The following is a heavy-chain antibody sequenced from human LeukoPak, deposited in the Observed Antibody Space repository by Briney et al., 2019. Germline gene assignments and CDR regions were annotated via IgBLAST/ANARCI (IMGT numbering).Heavy chain of an antibody. CDR1: GFTFSNYW. V-gene: IGHV3-7*01. CDR3: ARWSSSIAVSGYDY. Sequence: GGSLRLSCTDSGFTFSNYWMSWVRQAPGKGLEWVANIKSDGSEKYYVDSVKGRFTISRDNAKNSLYLQMNSLRVEDTAVYYCARWSSSIAVSGYDYWGQGTLVTVSS. CDR2: IKSDGSEK. J-gene: IGHJ4*02. D-gene: IGHD6-13*01.